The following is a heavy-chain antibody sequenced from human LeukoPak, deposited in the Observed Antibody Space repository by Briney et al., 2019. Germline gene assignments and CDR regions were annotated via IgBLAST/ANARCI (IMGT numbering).Heavy chain of an antibody. CDR3: ARGLSGSMVY. D-gene: IGHD3-10*01. CDR1: GFTFSSYS. CDR2: ISSSSYI. V-gene: IGHV3-21*01. Sequence: GGSLRLSCAASGFTFSSYSMNWVRQAPGKGLEWVSSISSSSYIYYADSVRGRFTISRDNAKNSLYLQMNSLRAEDTAVYYCARGLSGSMVYWGQGTLVTVSS. J-gene: IGHJ4*02.